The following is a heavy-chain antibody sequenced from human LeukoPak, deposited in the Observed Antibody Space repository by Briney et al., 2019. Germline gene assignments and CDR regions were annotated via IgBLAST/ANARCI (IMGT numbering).Heavy chain of an antibody. J-gene: IGHJ3*02. CDR3: ARARNYYDSSGFYYEGDAFDI. D-gene: IGHD3-22*01. CDR1: GGSISSYH. CDR2: IYSSGST. Sequence: AETLSLTCTVSGGSISSYHWSWIRQPPGKGLESIGYIYSSGSTHYYPSLKSRVTISVDTSKNQFSLKLSSVTAADTAVYCCARARNYYDSSGFYYEGDAFDIWGQGTMVTVSS. V-gene: IGHV4-59*01.